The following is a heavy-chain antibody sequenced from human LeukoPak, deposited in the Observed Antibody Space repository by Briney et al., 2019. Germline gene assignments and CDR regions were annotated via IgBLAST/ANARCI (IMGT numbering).Heavy chain of an antibody. D-gene: IGHD3-22*01. CDR2: MNPNSGNT. CDR1: GYTFTSYD. CDR3: ATRLLYDSSGYIDS. V-gene: IGHV1-8*01. Sequence: ASVKVSCKASGYTFTSYDINWVRQATGQGLEWMGWMNPNSGNTGYAQKFQGRVTMTRNTPISTAYMELSSLRSEDTAVYYCATRLLYDSSGYIDSWGQGTLVTVSS. J-gene: IGHJ5*01.